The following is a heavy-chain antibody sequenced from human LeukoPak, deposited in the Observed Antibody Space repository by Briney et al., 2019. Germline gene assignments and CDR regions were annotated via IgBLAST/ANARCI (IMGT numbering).Heavy chain of an antibody. CDR3: AKDDTSSGWYFLDY. J-gene: IGHJ4*02. V-gene: IGHV3-23*01. CDR1: GFTFSSYA. D-gene: IGHD6-19*01. CDR2: ISGSGGST. Sequence: GSLKLSFAASGFTFSSYAMSWVRQAPGKGLEWVSAISGSGGSTYYADSVKGRFTISRDNSKNTLYLQMNSLRAEDTAVYYCAKDDTSSGWYFLDYWGQGTLVTVSS.